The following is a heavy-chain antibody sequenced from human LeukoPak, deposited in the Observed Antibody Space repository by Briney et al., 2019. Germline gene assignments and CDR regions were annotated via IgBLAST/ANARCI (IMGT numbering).Heavy chain of an antibody. CDR3: ARGLDYGDYKDAFDI. CDR1: GYTFTSYD. CDR2: MNPNSGNT. Sequence: GASVKVSCKASGYTFTSYDINWVRQPTGQGLEWMGWMNPNSGNTGYAQKFQGRVTMTRNTSISTAYMELSSLRSEDTAVYYCARGLDYGDYKDAFDIWGQGTMVTVSS. J-gene: IGHJ3*02. V-gene: IGHV1-8*01. D-gene: IGHD4-17*01.